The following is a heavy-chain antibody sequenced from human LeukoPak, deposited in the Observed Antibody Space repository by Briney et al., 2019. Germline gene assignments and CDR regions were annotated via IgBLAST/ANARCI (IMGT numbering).Heavy chain of an antibody. V-gene: IGHV4-4*07. CDR1: GGSISSYY. CDR3: ARGYARFNYYYMDV. Sequence: PSETLSLTCTVSGGSISSYYWSWIRQPAGKGLEWIGRIYTSGSTNYNPSLKSRVTISVDTSKNQFSLKLSSVTAADTAVYYCARGYARFNYYYMDVWDKGTTVTVSS. CDR2: IYTSGST. J-gene: IGHJ6*03. D-gene: IGHD1-1*01.